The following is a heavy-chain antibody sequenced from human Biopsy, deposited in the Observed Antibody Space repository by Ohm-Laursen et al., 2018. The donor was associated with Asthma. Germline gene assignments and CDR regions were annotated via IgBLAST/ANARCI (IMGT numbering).Heavy chain of an antibody. CDR2: ISVYNGIT. V-gene: IGHV1-18*01. CDR3: ARAVDYSHYYGIDV. Sequence: SVKVSCKTSGYTFNSAGITWVRQAPGQGLEWMGWISVYNGITKVAQKLQDRVTVITDTSTSTAYMELRSLRSDDTAVYFCARAVDYSHYYGIDVWGQGTTVTVS. J-gene: IGHJ6*02. CDR1: GYTFNSAG. D-gene: IGHD3-10*01.